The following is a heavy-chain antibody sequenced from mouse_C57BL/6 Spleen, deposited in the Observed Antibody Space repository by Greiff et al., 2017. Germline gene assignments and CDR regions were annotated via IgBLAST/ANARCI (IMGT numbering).Heavy chain of an antibody. CDR1: GFNIKDDY. CDR3: TTGCSYAMDY. CDR2: IDPENGDT. Sequence: EVQLQQSGAELVRPGASVKLSCTASGFNIKDDYLHWVKQRPEQGLEWIGWIDPENGDTEYASKFQGKATITADTSSNTAYLQLSSLTSEDTAVYYCTTGCSYAMDYWGQGTSVTVAS. V-gene: IGHV14-4*01. J-gene: IGHJ4*01. D-gene: IGHD3-3*01.